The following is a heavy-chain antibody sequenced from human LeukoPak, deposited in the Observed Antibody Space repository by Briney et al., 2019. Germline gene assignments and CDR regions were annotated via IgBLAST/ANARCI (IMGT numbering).Heavy chain of an antibody. V-gene: IGHV3-48*03. J-gene: IGHJ4*02. Sequence: GGSLRLSCAASGFTFSSYEMNWVRQAPGKGLEWVSYISSSGSTIYYVDSVKGRFTISRDNAKNSLYLQMNSLRAEDTAVYYCARDGRYSNYGDFDYWGQGTLVTVSS. CDR2: ISSSGSTI. CDR3: ARDGRYSNYGDFDY. D-gene: IGHD4-11*01. CDR1: GFTFSSYE.